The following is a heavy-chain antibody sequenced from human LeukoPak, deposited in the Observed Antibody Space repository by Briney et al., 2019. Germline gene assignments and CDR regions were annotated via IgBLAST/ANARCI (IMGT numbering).Heavy chain of an antibody. J-gene: IGHJ4*02. D-gene: IGHD6-13*01. CDR1: GYNFINYW. CDR2: IYPGDSVT. CDR3: ARLGGVAAAVDY. Sequence: PGESLKISCKGSGYNFINYWIGWVRQMPGEGLEWMGIIYPGDSVTRYSPSYQGQVTFSADKSISTAYLQWSSLKASDTAMYYCARLGGVAAAVDYWGQGTLVTVSS. V-gene: IGHV5-51*01.